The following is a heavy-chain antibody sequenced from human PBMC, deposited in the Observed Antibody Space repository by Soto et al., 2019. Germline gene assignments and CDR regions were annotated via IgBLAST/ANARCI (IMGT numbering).Heavy chain of an antibody. V-gene: IGHV3-73*01. Sequence: EEQLVESGGGLVQPGGSLKLSCEASGFTFSGSAMHWVRQASGKGLEWVGRIRSKANSYATSYAASVKGRFTISRDDSKNTAYLQLNSLKTEDTAVYYCTSSTILSGRYYGFDIWGQGTLVTVSS. D-gene: IGHD1-26*01. CDR2: IRSKANSYAT. CDR1: GFTFSGSA. J-gene: IGHJ4*02. CDR3: TSSTILSGRYYGFDI.